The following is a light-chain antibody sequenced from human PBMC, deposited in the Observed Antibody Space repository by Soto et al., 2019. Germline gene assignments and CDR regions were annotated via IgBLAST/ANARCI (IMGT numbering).Light chain of an antibody. CDR3: QSYDSSLSGGV. V-gene: IGLV1-40*01. Sequence: QSALTQPPSVSGAPGQRVTISCTGSSSNIGAGYDVHWYQQLPGTAPKLLISGNSNRPSGVPDRFSGSKSGTSASLAITGLQAEDDADYYCQSYDSSLSGGVFGGGTKLTVL. CDR2: GNS. CDR1: SSNIGAGYD. J-gene: IGLJ3*02.